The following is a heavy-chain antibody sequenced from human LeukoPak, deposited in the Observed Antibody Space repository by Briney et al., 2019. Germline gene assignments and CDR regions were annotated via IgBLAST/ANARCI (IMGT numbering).Heavy chain of an antibody. Sequence: SETLSLTCTVSGGSINGNDYYWSWIRQPPGKGLEWIGYIYYSGSTYYNPSLKSRVTISADTSKNQFSLKLTSVTAADTAVYYCVRDRELNYWGQGTLVTVSS. CDR3: VRDRELNY. CDR1: GGSINGNDYY. V-gene: IGHV4-30-4*01. CDR2: IYYSGST. J-gene: IGHJ4*02. D-gene: IGHD1-7*01.